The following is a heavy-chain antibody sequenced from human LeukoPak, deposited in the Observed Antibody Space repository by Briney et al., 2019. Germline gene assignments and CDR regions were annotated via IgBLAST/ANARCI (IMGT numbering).Heavy chain of an antibody. D-gene: IGHD3-22*01. J-gene: IGHJ3*02. CDR2: ISTSSSYI. CDR1: GFIFSTYS. Sequence: GGSLRLSCAASGFIFSTYSVNWVRQAPGKGLEWVSSISTSSSYIYYADSVKGRFTISRDNANDSLYLQMNSLRAEDTAVYYCARSFSTYSYDASHWRGAFDIWGHGTMVTVSS. CDR3: ARSFSTYSYDASHWRGAFDI. V-gene: IGHV3-21*01.